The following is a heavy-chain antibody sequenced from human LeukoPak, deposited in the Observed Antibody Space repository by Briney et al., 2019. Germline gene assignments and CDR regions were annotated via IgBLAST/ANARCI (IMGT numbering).Heavy chain of an antibody. CDR2: ISAYNGNT. CDR3: ARGILRQWLGY. D-gene: IGHD6-19*01. Sequence: ASVKVSCKASGYIFTSYGISWVRQPPGQGLEWMGWISAYNGNTNYAQKLHGRVTMTTDTSTSTAYMELRSLRSDDTAVYYCARGILRQWLGYWGPGTLVTVSS. J-gene: IGHJ4*02. V-gene: IGHV1-18*01. CDR1: GYIFTSYG.